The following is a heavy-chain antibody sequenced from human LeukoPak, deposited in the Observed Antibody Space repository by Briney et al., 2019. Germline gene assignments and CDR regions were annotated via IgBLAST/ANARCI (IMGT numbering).Heavy chain of an antibody. V-gene: IGHV4-61*03. CDR3: ARRSSDWFDP. Sequence: SETLSLSCTVSGGSVSSGSYYWTWLRQPPGRGLEWIGYINYSGSTNYNPSLKSRVTISVDTSKNHFSLKLNSVTAADTAVYYCARRSSDWFDPWGQGTLVTVSS. J-gene: IGHJ5*02. CDR2: INYSGST. CDR1: GGSVSSGSYY. D-gene: IGHD1-26*01.